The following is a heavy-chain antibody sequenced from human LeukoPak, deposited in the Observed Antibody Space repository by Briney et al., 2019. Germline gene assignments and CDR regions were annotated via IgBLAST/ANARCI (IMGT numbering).Heavy chain of an antibody. CDR2: ISGSGGST. V-gene: IGHV3-23*01. CDR1: GFTFSSYA. Sequence: GGSLRLSCAASGFTFSSYAMSWVRQAPGKGLEWVSAISGSGGSTYYADSVKGRFTISRDNSKNTLYLQMNSLRAEDTAVYYCAKDTRWSYWTYYFDYWGQGTLVTVSS. D-gene: IGHD1-26*01. J-gene: IGHJ4*02. CDR3: AKDTRWSYWTYYFDY.